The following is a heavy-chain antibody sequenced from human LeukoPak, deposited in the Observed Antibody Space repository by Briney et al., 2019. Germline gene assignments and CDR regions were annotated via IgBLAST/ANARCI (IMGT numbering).Heavy chain of an antibody. V-gene: IGHV3-7*01. J-gene: IGHJ4*02. Sequence: GGSLRLSCAASGFTFSSYWMSWVRQAPGKGLEWVANIKQDGSEKYYVDSVKGRFTISRDNAKNSLYLQMNSLRAEDTAVYYCARETGYYYDSSGYSVDYWGQGTLVTVSS. CDR3: ARETGYYYDSSGYSVDY. CDR2: IKQDGSEK. CDR1: GFTFSSYW. D-gene: IGHD3-22*01.